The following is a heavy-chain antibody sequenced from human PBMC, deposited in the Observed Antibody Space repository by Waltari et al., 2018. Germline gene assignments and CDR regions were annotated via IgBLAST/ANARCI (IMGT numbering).Heavy chain of an antibody. CDR1: GGTFSSYA. Sequence: QVQLVQSGAEVKKPGSSVKVSCKASGGTFSSYAISWVRLAPGQGLEWIGGIIPIFGTANYAQKFQGRVTITADESTSTAYMELSSLRSEDTAVYYCARVWDYYDSSGSSYYMDVWGKGTTVTVSS. CDR2: IIPIFGTA. D-gene: IGHD3-22*01. J-gene: IGHJ6*03. CDR3: ARVWDYYDSSGSSYYMDV. V-gene: IGHV1-69*12.